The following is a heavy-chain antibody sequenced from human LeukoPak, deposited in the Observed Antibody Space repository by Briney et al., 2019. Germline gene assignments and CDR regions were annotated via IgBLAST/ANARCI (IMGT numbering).Heavy chain of an antibody. D-gene: IGHD6-19*01. CDR2: IYYSGST. CDR3: ARAHYSSGWPNY. CDR1: GGSISSYY. Sequence: SETLSLTCTVSGGSISSYYWSWIRQPPGKGPEWIGYIYYSGSTNYNPSLKSRVTISVDTSKNQFSLKLSSVTAADTAVYYCARAHYSSGWPNYWGQGTLVTVSS. V-gene: IGHV4-59*01. J-gene: IGHJ4*02.